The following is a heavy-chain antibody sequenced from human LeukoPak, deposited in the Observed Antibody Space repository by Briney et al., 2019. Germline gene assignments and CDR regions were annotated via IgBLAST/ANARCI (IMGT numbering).Heavy chain of an antibody. D-gene: IGHD2-2*01. CDR1: GGSISSGGYY. Sequence: SETLSLTCTVSGGSISSGGYYWSWIRQHPGKGLEWIGYIYYSGSTYYKLSLKSRVTISVDTSKNQFSLKLSSVTAADTAVYYCARGKYCSSTSCYGPFDYWGQGTLVTVSS. J-gene: IGHJ4*02. CDR3: ARGKYCSSTSCYGPFDY. V-gene: IGHV4-31*03. CDR2: IYYSGST.